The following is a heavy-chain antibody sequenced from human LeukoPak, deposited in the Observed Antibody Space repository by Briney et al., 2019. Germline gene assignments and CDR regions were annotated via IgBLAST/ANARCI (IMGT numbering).Heavy chain of an antibody. J-gene: IGHJ6*03. V-gene: IGHV1-2*02. D-gene: IGHD1-7*01. Sequence: ASVKVSCKASGYTFTGYYMHWVRQAPGQGLEWMGWINPNSGGTNYAQKFQGRVTMTRDTSISTAYMELSRLRSDDTAVYYCARGEDWNSGYYYMDVWGKGTTVTVSS. CDR3: ARGEDWNSGYYYMDV. CDR2: INPNSGGT. CDR1: GYTFTGYY.